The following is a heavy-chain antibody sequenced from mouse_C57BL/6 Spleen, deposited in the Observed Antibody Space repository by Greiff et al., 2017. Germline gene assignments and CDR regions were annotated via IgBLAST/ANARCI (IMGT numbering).Heavy chain of an antibody. CDR1: GFSLTSYG. CDR3: ANSYYYAMYY. V-gene: IGHV2-3*01. J-gene: IGHJ4*01. Sequence: VQLKESGPGLVAPSQSLSITCTVSGFSLTSYGVSWVRQPPGKGLEWLGIIWGDGSTDYNSALLSRLSISKDNSKSQVFLRLKSLQTDDTTSYYCANSYYYAMYYWGQGTSVTVSS. CDR2: IWGDGST.